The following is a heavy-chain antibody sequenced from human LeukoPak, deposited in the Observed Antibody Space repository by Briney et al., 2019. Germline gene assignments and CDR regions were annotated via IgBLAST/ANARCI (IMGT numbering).Heavy chain of an antibody. Sequence: SVKVSCKVSGGTINGFAFYWVRQAPGQGLEWMGRIIPTFGTVHNAQKFQDRLTITADKSTNTVHMELTGLMSDDTAIYYCATPPPGYSFSNHFYYLDVWGKGTTVIVSS. CDR2: IIPTFGTV. V-gene: IGHV1-69*06. D-gene: IGHD5-18*01. J-gene: IGHJ6*03. CDR3: ATPPPGYSFSNHFYYLDV. CDR1: GGTINGFA.